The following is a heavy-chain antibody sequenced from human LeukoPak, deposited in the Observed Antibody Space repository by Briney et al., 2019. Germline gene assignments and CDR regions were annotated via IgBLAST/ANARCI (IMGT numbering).Heavy chain of an antibody. CDR3: TGHHQAYSRTY. Sequence: GGSLRLSCAASGFTFSSYGMHWVRQAPGKGLEWVSFIRYDGSNEYYADSVRGRFTISRDNAKDTLYLQMNSLRAEDTAVYYCTGHHQAYSRTYWGQGTLVTVSS. V-gene: IGHV3-30*02. J-gene: IGHJ4*02. CDR1: GFTFSSYG. CDR2: IRYDGSNE. D-gene: IGHD4-11*01.